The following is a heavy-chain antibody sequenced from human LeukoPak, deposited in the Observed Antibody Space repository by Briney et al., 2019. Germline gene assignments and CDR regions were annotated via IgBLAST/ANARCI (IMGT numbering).Heavy chain of an antibody. Sequence: GGSLRLSCAASGFTFSSYAISWVRQAPGKGLEWVSGISGSGVSTYYTDSVKGRFTISRDNSKNTLYLQMNCLRAEDTAVYYCAKDRSYYDSSGYIYYFDYWGQGTLVTVSS. J-gene: IGHJ4*02. V-gene: IGHV3-23*01. CDR1: GFTFSSYA. D-gene: IGHD3-22*01. CDR3: AKDRSYYDSSGYIYYFDY. CDR2: ISGSGVST.